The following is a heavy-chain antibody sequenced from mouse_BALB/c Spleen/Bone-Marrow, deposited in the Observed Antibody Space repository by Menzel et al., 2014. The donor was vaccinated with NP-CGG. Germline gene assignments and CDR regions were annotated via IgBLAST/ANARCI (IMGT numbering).Heavy chain of an antibody. CDR1: GFDFSRYW. Sequence: DVKLQESGGGLVQPGGSLILSCAASGFDFSRYWMSWARQAPGKGQEWIGEINPGSSTINYTPSLKDKFIISRDNAKKTLYLQINKVRSDDTALYYCARLGYYRHFAYWGPGTTLTVSS. J-gene: IGHJ2*01. CDR2: INPGSSTI. V-gene: IGHV4-2*02. CDR3: ARLGYYRHFAY. D-gene: IGHD1-1*01.